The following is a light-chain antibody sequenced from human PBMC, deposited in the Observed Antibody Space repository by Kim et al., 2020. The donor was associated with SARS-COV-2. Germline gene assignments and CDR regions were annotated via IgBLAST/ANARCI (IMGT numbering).Light chain of an antibody. CDR2: AAS. V-gene: IGKV1-39*01. CDR3: QQSYITPFT. CDR1: QSISSH. Sequence: DTQMTQSPSSLSASVGDRVTITCRTTQSISSHLNWYQQKPGRAPKLLISAASTLQGGVPSRFSGSGSETDFTLTISSLRPEDLATYFCQQSYITPFTFGPGTKVDIK. J-gene: IGKJ3*01.